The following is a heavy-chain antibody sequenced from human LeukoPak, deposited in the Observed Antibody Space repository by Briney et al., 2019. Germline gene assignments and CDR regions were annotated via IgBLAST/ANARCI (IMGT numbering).Heavy chain of an antibody. CDR1: GFTFSSYA. Sequence: GGSLRLSCAASGFTFSSYAMSWVRQAPGKGLEWDSAISGSGGSTYYADSVKGRFTISRDNSKNTLYLQMNSLRAEDTAVYYCAKDLNRYYDRALSSWGQGTLVTVSS. J-gene: IGHJ5*02. V-gene: IGHV3-23*01. CDR2: ISGSGGST. D-gene: IGHD3-22*01. CDR3: AKDLNRYYDRALSS.